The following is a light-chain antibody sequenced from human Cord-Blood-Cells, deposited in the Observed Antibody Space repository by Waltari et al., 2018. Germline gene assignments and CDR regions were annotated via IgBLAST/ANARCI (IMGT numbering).Light chain of an antibody. CDR3: AAWDDSLSGGV. V-gene: IGLV1-47*01. Sequence: QSVLTQPPSASGTPGHRVTISCSGSSSNIGSNYVYWYQQLPGTAPKLLIYRNNRRPSGVPDRFSGSKSGTSASLAISGLRSEDEADYYCAAWDDSLSGGVFGGGTKLTVL. CDR2: RNN. CDR1: SSNIGSNY. J-gene: IGLJ3*02.